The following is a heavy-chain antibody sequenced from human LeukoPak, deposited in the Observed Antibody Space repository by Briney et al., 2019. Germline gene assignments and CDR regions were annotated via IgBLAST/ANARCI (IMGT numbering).Heavy chain of an antibody. D-gene: IGHD3-16*02. J-gene: IGHJ5*02. CDR1: GGSISSYY. V-gene: IGHV4-59*01. CDR2: IYYSGST. Sequence: SETLSLTCTVSGGSISSYYWSWIRQPPGKGLEWFGYIYYSGSTNYNPSLKSRVTISVDTSKNQFSLKLSSVTAADTAVYYCARGSYDYVWGSYRSWWFDPWGQGTLVTVSS. CDR3: ARGSYDYVWGSYRSWWFDP.